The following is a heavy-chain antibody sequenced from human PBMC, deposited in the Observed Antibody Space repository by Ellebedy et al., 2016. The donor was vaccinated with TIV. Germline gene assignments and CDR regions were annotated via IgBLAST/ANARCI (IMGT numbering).Heavy chain of an antibody. Sequence: PGGSLRLSCAASGFTFTNYWMTRVRQTPGKGLEWVANMWHDADQRFYVASVKGRFTISRDNAKKSLYLQMNSLRAEDTAIYYCASVNYLAFDIWGQGTTVTVSS. J-gene: IGHJ3*02. D-gene: IGHD5-24*01. CDR1: GFTFTNYW. CDR2: MWHDADQR. CDR3: ASVNYLAFDI. V-gene: IGHV3-7*03.